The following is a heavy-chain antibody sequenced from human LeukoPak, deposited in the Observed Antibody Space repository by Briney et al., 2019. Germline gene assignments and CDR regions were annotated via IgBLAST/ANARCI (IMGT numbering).Heavy chain of an antibody. J-gene: IGHJ4*02. CDR3: ARGDTVITRHLYY. CDR1: GFTFSSYS. CDR2: LSDGGGAT. D-gene: IGHD4-17*01. V-gene: IGHV3-23*01. Sequence: PGGSLRHSCTASGFTFSSYSMSWVRQAPGKGLQWVSILSDGGGATYSADSVKGRFTISRDNSKNTLYLQMSSLRAEDTAVYYCARGDTVITRHLYYWGQGTLVTVSS.